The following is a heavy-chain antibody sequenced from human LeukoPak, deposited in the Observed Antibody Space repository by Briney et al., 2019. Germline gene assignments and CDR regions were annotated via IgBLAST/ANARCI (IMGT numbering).Heavy chain of an antibody. CDR2: IRYDGDNK. CDR3: AKEFRSRAAFDY. D-gene: IGHD3-16*02. V-gene: IGHV3-30*02. J-gene: IGHJ4*02. CDR1: EFAFSSYG. Sequence: PGGSLRLSCAASEFAFSSYGIHWVRQAPGKGLEWVAFIRYDGDNKYYADSVKGRFTISRDNSKNTLYLQMNSLRAEDTAVYYCAKEFRSRAAFDYWGQGTLVTVSS.